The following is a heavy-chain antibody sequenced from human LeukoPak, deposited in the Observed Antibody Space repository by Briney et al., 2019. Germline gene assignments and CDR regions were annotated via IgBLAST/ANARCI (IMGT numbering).Heavy chain of an antibody. CDR1: GFTLSSYW. CDR2: IKYDGSGK. Sequence: PGGSLRLSCVASGFTLSSYWMSWVRQAPGKGLEWVANIKYDGSGKYYADSVKGRFTISRDDAKNSLYLEMNRLRVEDTAVYYCARDLFSGSYQEDFWGQGTLVTVSS. V-gene: IGHV3-7*01. CDR3: ARDLFSGSYQEDF. J-gene: IGHJ4*02. D-gene: IGHD1-26*01.